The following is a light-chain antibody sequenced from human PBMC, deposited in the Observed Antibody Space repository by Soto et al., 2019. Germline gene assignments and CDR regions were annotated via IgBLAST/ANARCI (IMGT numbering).Light chain of an antibody. V-gene: IGKV1-27*01. CDR2: AAS. J-gene: IGKJ1*01. CDR3: QKYNSAPWT. CDR1: QDISNY. Sequence: DIPMTQSPSSLSASVGDRVIITCRASQDISNYLAWYQQKPGKVPKLLIYAASTLQSGVPSRFSGSGSGTDFILTISSLQPEDVATYYCQKYNSAPWTFGQGTKVEIK.